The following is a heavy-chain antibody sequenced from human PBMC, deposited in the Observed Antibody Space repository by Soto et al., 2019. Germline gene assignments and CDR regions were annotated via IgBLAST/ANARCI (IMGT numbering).Heavy chain of an antibody. CDR2: ITGSGGDT. CDR1: IYIFSSYS. J-gene: IGHJ4*02. D-gene: IGHD6-13*01. V-gene: IGHV3-23*01. Sequence: GSMKISISASIYIFSSYSMCSVRKNTGKGLEWVSAITGSGGDTYYIESVKGRFAISRDNSKNTLYLQMTSLRAEDTALYYCAKLGSSIWSPHYYFDLWGQGSLVTVSS. CDR3: AKLGSSIWSPHYYFDL.